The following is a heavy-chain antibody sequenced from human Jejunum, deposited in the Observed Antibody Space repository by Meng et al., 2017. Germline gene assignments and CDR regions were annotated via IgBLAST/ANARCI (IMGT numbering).Heavy chain of an antibody. D-gene: IGHD5-12*01. V-gene: IGHV4-4*02. CDR2: IYHTGST. Sequence: QVQLPGVGPGLVKPSGTLSLTCAVTGGSFSDSNWWSWFRQPPGKGLEWIGEIYHTGSTNYNPSLKSRVTMSLDKSKNQFFLDLTSVTAADTAVYYCARDLLGPAIAASGYFDPWGQGTLVTVSS. CDR3: ARDLLGPAIAASGYFDP. J-gene: IGHJ5*02. CDR1: GGSFSDSNW.